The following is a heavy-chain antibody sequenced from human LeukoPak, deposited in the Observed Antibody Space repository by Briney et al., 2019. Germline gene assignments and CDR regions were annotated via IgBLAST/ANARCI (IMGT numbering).Heavy chain of an antibody. V-gene: IGHV3-23*01. J-gene: IGHJ4*02. Sequence: GGSLRLSCAVSGITLSNYGMSWVRQAPGKGLEWVAGISDSGGTTNYADSVKGRFTVSRDNPKNTLYLQTNSLRAEDTAVYFCAKRGVVIRVILVGFHKQAYYFESWGQGVLVTVSS. CDR3: AKRGVVIRVILVGFHKQAYYFES. CDR2: ISDSGGTT. CDR1: GITLSNYG. D-gene: IGHD3-22*01.